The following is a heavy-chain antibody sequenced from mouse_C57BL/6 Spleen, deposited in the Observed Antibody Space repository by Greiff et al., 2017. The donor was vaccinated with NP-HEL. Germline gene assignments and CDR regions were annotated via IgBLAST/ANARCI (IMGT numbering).Heavy chain of an antibody. Sequence: QVQLQQSGAELVMPGASVKLSCKASGYTFTSYWMHWVKQRPGQGLEWIGEIDPSDSYTNYNQKFKGKSTLTVDKSSSTAYMQLSSLTSEDSAVYYCATNESPCAYWGQGTLVTVSA. CDR1: GYTFTSYW. CDR3: ATNESPCAY. J-gene: IGHJ3*01. CDR2: IDPSDSYT. V-gene: IGHV1-69*01.